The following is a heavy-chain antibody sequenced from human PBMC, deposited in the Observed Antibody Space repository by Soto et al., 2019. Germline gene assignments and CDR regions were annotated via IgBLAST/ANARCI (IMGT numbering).Heavy chain of an antibody. CDR1: GFTFSSYG. D-gene: IGHD6-6*01. CDR2: ISYDGSNK. J-gene: IGHJ4*02. Sequence: LRLSCAASGFTFSSYGMHWVRQAPGKGLEWVAVISYDGSNKYYADSVKGRFTISRDNSKNTLYLQMNSLRAEDTAVYYCAKMASIAARPRYYFDYWGQGTLVTVSS. V-gene: IGHV3-30*18. CDR3: AKMASIAARPRYYFDY.